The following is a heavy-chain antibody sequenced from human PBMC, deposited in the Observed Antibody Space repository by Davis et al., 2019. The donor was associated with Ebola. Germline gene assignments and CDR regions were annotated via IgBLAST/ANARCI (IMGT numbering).Heavy chain of an antibody. CDR1: GFTFSSYA. CDR2: ISGSGGST. CDR3: AKDQQWLAQAFDY. D-gene: IGHD6-19*01. V-gene: IGHV3-23*01. Sequence: GESLKISCAASGFTFSSYAMSWVRQAPGKGLEWVSGISGSGGSTYSADSVKGRFTISRDTSKNTLFLQMNSLRVEDTAVYYCAKDQQWLAQAFDYWGQGTLVTVSS. J-gene: IGHJ4*02.